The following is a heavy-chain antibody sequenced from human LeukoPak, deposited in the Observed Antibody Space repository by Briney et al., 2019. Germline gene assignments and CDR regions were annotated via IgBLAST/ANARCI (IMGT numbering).Heavy chain of an antibody. CDR2: INHSGST. CDR1: GVSFSGYY. CDR3: AEYCSGGSCYGAGYGMDV. V-gene: IGHV4-34*01. D-gene: IGHD2-15*01. J-gene: IGHJ6*02. Sequence: PSETLSLTCAVYGVSFSGYYWSWIRQPPGKGLEWVGEINHSGSTNYNPSLKSRVTISVDTSKNQFSLKLSSVTAADTAVYYCAEYCSGGSCYGAGYGMDVWGQGTTVTVSS.